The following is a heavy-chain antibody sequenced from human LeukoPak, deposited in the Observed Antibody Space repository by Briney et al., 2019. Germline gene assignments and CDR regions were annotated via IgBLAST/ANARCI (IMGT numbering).Heavy chain of an antibody. D-gene: IGHD6-19*01. J-gene: IGHJ4*02. CDR1: GITFSSYP. Sequence: GGSLRLSCAASGITFSSYPMTWVRQAPGKGLEWVSTISGSGGSTYYADSVKGRFTISRDNAKNTLSLQMSSLRAEDTAVYYCAKEGSGGWIPTRHFDHGGLGTLVTVSS. V-gene: IGHV3-23*01. CDR3: AKEGSGGWIPTRHFDH. CDR2: ISGSGGST.